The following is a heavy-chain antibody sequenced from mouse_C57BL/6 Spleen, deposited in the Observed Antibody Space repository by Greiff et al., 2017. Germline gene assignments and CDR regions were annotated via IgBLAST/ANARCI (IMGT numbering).Heavy chain of an antibody. J-gene: IGHJ1*03. V-gene: IGHV2-2*01. CDR3: ASYGSSWGYFDV. CDR2: IWSGGST. CDR1: GFSLTSYG. D-gene: IGHD1-1*01. Sequence: VQLQQSGPGLVQPSQSLSITCTVSGFSLTSYGVHWVRQSPGKGLEWLGVIWSGGSTDYNAAFISRLSISKDNSKSQVFFKMNSLQADDTAIYYCASYGSSWGYFDVWGTGTTVTVSS.